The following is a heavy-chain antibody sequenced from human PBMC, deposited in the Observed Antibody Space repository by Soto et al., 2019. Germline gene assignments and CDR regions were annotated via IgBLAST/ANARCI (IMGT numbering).Heavy chain of an antibody. CDR3: ARDGYFNH. Sequence: QVQLVQSGAEVKKPGDSVRVSCKASGYTFTSYGIGWVRQAPGQGLEWMGWISANNGNTKYAQKVQGSVTMSTDSPTSTSEMGLRGLRSDEASVYYGARDGYFNHWGQGTLVTVSS. CDR2: ISANNGNT. V-gene: IGHV1-18*01. CDR1: GYTFTSYG. J-gene: IGHJ4*02.